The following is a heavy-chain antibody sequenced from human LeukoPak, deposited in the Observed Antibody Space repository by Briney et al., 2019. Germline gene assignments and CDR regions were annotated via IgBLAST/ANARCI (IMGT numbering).Heavy chain of an antibody. Sequence: SETLSLTCTASVGCISSSSYYWGWIRQPPGKGLEWIGSIYYSGSTYYNPSLKSRVTISVDTSKNQFSLKLSSVTAADTAVYYCARCGGSYYGAYYYYMDVWGKGTTVTVSS. CDR1: VGCISSSSYY. J-gene: IGHJ6*03. D-gene: IGHD1-26*01. CDR2: IYYSGST. V-gene: IGHV4-39*01. CDR3: ARCGGSYYGAYYYYMDV.